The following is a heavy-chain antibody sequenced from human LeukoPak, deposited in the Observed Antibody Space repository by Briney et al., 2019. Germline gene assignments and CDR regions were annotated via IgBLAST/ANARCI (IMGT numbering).Heavy chain of an antibody. J-gene: IGHJ4*02. Sequence: RESGPALVKPTQTLTLTCTFSGFSRRTRGRCVSWIRQPPGKALEWLARIDWDYDKYYSTSLKTRLTISKDTSKNQVVLTMTNMDPVDTATYYCARGGSYGDYWGQGTLVTVSS. CDR1: GFSRRTRGRC. CDR2: IDWDYDK. CDR3: ARGGSYGDY. V-gene: IGHV2-70*11. D-gene: IGHD1-26*01.